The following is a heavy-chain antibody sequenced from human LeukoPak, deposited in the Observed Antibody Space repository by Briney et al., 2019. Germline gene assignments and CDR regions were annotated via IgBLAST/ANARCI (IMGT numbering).Heavy chain of an antibody. Sequence: PGGSLRLSCAASGFTFSSYEMNWVRQPPGKGLEWIGEIYHSGSTNYNPSLKSRVTISVDKSKNQFSLKLSSVTAADTAVYYCARLSLKVLEWSPTKGKETHYFDYWGQGTLVTVSS. CDR2: IYHSGST. CDR1: GFTFSSYEM. D-gene: IGHD3-3*01. CDR3: ARLSLKVLEWSPTKGKETHYFDY. V-gene: IGHV4-4*02. J-gene: IGHJ4*02.